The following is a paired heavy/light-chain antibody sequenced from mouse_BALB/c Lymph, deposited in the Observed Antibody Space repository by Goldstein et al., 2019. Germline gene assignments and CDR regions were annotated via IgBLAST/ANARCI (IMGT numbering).Heavy chain of an antibody. D-gene: IGHD2-14*01. CDR3: ARLYYRYYFDY. J-gene: IGHJ2*01. CDR1: GYAFTSYN. CDR2: IDPYNGGT. Sequence: EIQLQQSGPELVKPGASVKVSCKASGYAFTSYNMYWVKQSHGKSLEWIGYIDPYNGGTSYNQKFKGKATLTVDKSSSTAYMHLNSLTSEDSAVYYCARLYYRYYFDYWGQGTTLTVSS. V-gene: IGHV1S135*01.
Light chain of an antibody. CDR2: GTN. Sequence: QAVVTQESALTTSPGETVTLTCRSCTGAVTTSNYANWVQEKPDHLFTGLIGGTNNRAPGVPARFSGSLIGDKAALTITGAQTEDEAIYFCALWYSNHLVFGGGTKLTVL. J-gene: IGLJ1*01. V-gene: IGLV1*01. CDR1: TGAVTTSNY. CDR3: ALWYSNHLV.